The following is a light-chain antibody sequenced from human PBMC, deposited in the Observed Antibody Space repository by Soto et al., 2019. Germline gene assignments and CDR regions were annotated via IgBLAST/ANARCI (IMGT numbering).Light chain of an antibody. Sequence: EIVMTQSPATLSVSPGGRATLSCRASQSVSSSYLAWYQQKPGQAPRLLIYGASSRATGIPDRFSGSGSGTDFTLTISSLESGDSGMYYCQHFGGRWTFGQGTKVDIK. J-gene: IGKJ1*01. CDR3: QHFGGRWT. CDR1: QSVSSSY. V-gene: IGKV3-20*01. CDR2: GAS.